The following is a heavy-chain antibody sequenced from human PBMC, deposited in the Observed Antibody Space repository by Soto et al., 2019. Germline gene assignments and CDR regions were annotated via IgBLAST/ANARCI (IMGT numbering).Heavy chain of an antibody. Sequence: QVQLVQSGAEVKKPGASVKVSCKASGYTFSPYYMHCVRQAPGQGLEWMGWINPNNGDTHYAQKFQGWVAITEDTSITTAYMELSRLTSDDTDVYYCASDTAPGFKGYCSCRSCFHFDYRGQGTLVTVPS. CDR3: ASDTAPGFKGYCSCRSCFHFDY. CDR2: INPNNGDT. V-gene: IGHV1-2*04. D-gene: IGHD2-15*01. CDR1: GYTFSPYY. J-gene: IGHJ4*02.